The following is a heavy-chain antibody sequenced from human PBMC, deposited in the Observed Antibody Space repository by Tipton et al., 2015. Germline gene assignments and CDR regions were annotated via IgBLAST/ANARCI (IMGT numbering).Heavy chain of an antibody. Sequence: TLSLTCTVSGGSIRSYYWNWIRQPPGKGLEWIGYIYYSGNTNYNPSLSSRVTISVDTSKNQFSLRLSSVTAAGTAVYYCARCQDYYDSGGYYYVGWFDPWGQGTLVTVSS. CDR2: IYYSGNT. CDR1: GGSIRSYY. D-gene: IGHD3-22*01. V-gene: IGHV4-59*01. CDR3: ARCQDYYDSGGYYYVGWFDP. J-gene: IGHJ5*02.